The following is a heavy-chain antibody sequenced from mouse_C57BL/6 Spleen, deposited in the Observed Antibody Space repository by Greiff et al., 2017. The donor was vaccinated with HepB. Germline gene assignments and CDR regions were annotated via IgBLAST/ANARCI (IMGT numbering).Heavy chain of an antibody. Sequence: EVQVVESGGGLVKPGGSLKLSCAASGFTFSSYAMSWVRQTPEKRLEWVATISDGGSYTYYPDNVKGRFTISRDNAKNNLYLQMSHLKSEDTAMYYCARGGYYYGSSLYYFDYWGQGTTLTVSS. CDR1: GFTFSSYA. V-gene: IGHV5-4*01. D-gene: IGHD1-1*01. CDR3: ARGGYYYGSSLYYFDY. CDR2: ISDGGSYT. J-gene: IGHJ2*01.